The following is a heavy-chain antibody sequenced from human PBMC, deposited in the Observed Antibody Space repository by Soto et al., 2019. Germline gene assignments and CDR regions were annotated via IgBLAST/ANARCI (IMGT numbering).Heavy chain of an antibody. V-gene: IGHV1-69*06. CDR2: IIPIFGTA. CDR3: AREGGVGATTGWD. J-gene: IGHJ4*02. CDR1: GGTFSSYA. D-gene: IGHD1-26*01. Sequence: QVQLVQSGAEVKKPGSSVKVSCKASGGTFSSYAISWVRQAPGQGLEWMGGIIPIFGTANYAQKFQGRVTIPADISTSTAYRERSSRRSGDTAVYYWAREGGVGATTGWDWGQGTLVTVSS.